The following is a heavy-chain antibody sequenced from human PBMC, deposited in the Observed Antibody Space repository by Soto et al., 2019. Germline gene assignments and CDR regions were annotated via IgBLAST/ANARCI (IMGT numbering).Heavy chain of an antibody. Sequence: PSETLSLTCTVSGGSISSYYWSWIRQPPGKGLEWIGYIYYSGSTNYNPSLKSRVTISVDTSKNQFSLKLSSVTAADTAVFYCARRYCSSTSCYGSFDIWGQGTMVTVSS. J-gene: IGHJ3*02. CDR3: ARRYCSSTSCYGSFDI. CDR2: IYYSGST. CDR1: GGSISSYY. V-gene: IGHV4-59*08. D-gene: IGHD2-2*01.